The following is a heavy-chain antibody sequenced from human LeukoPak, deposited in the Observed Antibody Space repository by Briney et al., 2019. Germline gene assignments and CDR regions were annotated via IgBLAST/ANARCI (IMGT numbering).Heavy chain of an antibody. CDR2: ISGGGGNT. J-gene: IGHJ4*02. Sequence: PGGSLRLSCAASGFTFSNYAMSWVRQAPGKGLEWVSGISGGGGNTYYAASVRGRFSISRDNSKNTLYLQMSSLRAEDTAVYYCAKKSAFLVREVIIDYWGQGTLVTVSS. CDR3: AKKSAFLVREVIIDY. CDR1: GFTFSNYA. D-gene: IGHD3-10*01. V-gene: IGHV3-23*01.